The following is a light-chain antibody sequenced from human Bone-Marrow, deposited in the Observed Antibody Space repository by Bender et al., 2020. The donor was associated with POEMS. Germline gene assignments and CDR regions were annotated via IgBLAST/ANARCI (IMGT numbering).Light chain of an antibody. CDR2: DGS. J-gene: IGLJ3*02. CDR1: GNDVGGYNL. V-gene: IGLV2-23*01. Sequence: QSPLTQPASVSGSPGQSISISCTGTGNDVGGYNLVSWYQQHPGEAPKLLIYDGSKRPSGVSNRFSGSKSGNTASLTISGLQAEDEADYYCCSYAGSSTWVFGGGTKLTVL. CDR3: CSYAGSSTWV.